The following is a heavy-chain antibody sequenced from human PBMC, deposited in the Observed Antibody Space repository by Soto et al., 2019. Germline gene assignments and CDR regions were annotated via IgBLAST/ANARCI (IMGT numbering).Heavy chain of an antibody. J-gene: IGHJ4*02. CDR3: AKVGKVVYAQYYFDY. V-gene: IGHV3-9*01. CDR2: ISWNSGSI. CDR1: GFTFSSDW. D-gene: IGHD2-8*02. Sequence: SCAASGFTFSSDWMHWVRQAPGKGLEWVSGISWNSGSIGYADSVKGRFTISRDNAKNSLYLQMNSLRAEDTALYYCAKVGKVVYAQYYFDYWGQGTLVTVSS.